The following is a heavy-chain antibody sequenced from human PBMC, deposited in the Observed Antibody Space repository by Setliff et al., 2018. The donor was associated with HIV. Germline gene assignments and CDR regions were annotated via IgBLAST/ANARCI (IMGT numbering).Heavy chain of an antibody. V-gene: IGHV4-4*07. J-gene: IGHJ4*02. CDR2: IYYSGST. D-gene: IGHD4-17*01. CDR1: GGSISGFY. CDR3: ARDPPGYGDSKDY. Sequence: SETLSLTCTVSGGSISGFYWNWIRQSAGKGLQWIGRIYYSGSTTYNPSLRSRVTISIDTSKNQFPLNLRTVTAADTAVYYCARDPPGYGDSKDYWGQGKLVTVSS.